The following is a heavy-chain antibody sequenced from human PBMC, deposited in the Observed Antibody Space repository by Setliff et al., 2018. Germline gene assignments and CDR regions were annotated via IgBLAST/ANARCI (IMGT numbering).Heavy chain of an antibody. J-gene: IGHJ4*02. CDR3: ARVESMVRGKNILRHFDY. CDR2: ISAYNGNT. D-gene: IGHD3-10*01. Sequence: ASVKVSCKASGYTFTSYGISWVRQAPGQGLEWMGWISAYNGNTNYAQKLQGRVTMTTDTSTSTAYMELRSLTTDDTAVYYCARVESMVRGKNILRHFDYWGQGTQVTVSS. V-gene: IGHV1-18*01. CDR1: GYTFTSYG.